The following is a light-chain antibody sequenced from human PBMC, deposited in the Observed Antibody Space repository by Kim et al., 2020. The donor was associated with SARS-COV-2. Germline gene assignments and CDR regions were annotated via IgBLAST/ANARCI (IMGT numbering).Light chain of an antibody. CDR3: SSYTDSGTWI. CDR1: SRAGYNY. V-gene: IGLV2-14*03. Sequence: QSALTQPASVSGSPGQSITISCTAPSRAGYNYFSWYQQHPGKAPKLIIYDDNKRPSGISDRFSASKSGSTASLTVTGLQTEDEADYYCSSYTDSGTWIFGGGTQLTVL. J-gene: IGLJ2*01. CDR2: DDN.